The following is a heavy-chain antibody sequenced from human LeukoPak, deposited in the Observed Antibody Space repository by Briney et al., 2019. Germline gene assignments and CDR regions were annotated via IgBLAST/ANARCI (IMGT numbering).Heavy chain of an antibody. D-gene: IGHD2-2*01. CDR2: IYYSGSA. J-gene: IGHJ4*02. Sequence: SETLSLTCTVSGGSISSYYWSWIRQPPGKGLEWIGYIYYSGSANYNPSLKSRVTTSVDTSKNQFSLKLSSVTAADTAVYYCARDCSSTSCFDYWGQGTLVTVSS. CDR1: GGSISSYY. CDR3: ARDCSSTSCFDY. V-gene: IGHV4-59*01.